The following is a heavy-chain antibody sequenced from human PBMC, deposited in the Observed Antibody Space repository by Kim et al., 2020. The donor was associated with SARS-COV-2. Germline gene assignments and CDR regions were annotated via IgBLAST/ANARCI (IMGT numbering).Heavy chain of an antibody. D-gene: IGHD5-18*01. CDR2: ISSSSSYI. J-gene: IGHJ6*02. Sequence: GGSLRLSCAASGFTFSSYSMNWVRQAPGKGLEWVSSISSSSSYIYYADSVKGRFTISRDNAKNSLYLQMNSLRAEDTAVYYCAREVSRDTAMVTRGWMYYYGMDVWGQGTTVTVSS. V-gene: IGHV3-21*01. CDR1: GFTFSSYS. CDR3: AREVSRDTAMVTRGWMYYYGMDV.